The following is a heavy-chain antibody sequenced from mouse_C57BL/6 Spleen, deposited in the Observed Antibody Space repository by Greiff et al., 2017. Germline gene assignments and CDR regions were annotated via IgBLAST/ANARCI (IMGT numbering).Heavy chain of an antibody. V-gene: IGHV3-6*01. CDR3: AREGLYYFDY. Sequence: EVKVEESGPGLVKPSQSLSLTCSVTGYSITSGYYWNWIRQFPGNKLEWMGYISYDGSNNYNPSLKNRISITRDTSKNQFFLKLNSVTTEDTATYYCAREGLYYFDYWGQGTTLTVSS. CDR2: ISYDGSN. J-gene: IGHJ2*01. CDR1: GYSITSGYY.